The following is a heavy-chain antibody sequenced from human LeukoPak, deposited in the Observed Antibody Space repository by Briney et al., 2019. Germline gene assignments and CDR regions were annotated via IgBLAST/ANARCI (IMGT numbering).Heavy chain of an antibody. CDR3: ARDQVAAAGTGYYYVMDV. V-gene: IGHV3-30-3*01. J-gene: IGHJ6*02. Sequence: PGRSLRLSCTASGFTFNTYAIRWVRQAPGKGLEWVAVISYDGSTKYYLGSVKGRFTLSRDNSRNTLYLQMNSLRAEDTAVYYCARDQVAAAGTGYYYVMDVWGQGTTVTVSS. CDR2: ISYDGSTK. D-gene: IGHD6-13*01. CDR1: GFTFNTYA.